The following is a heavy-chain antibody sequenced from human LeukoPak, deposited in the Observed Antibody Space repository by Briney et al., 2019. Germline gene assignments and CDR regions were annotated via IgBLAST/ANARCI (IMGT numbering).Heavy chain of an antibody. CDR2: ISGSGSSV. CDR1: GFTFSDYY. D-gene: IGHD4-11*01. V-gene: IGHV3-11*01. Sequence: GGSLTLSCAASGFTFSDYYINWIRQAPGRGLEWIAYISGSGSSVYYADSVKGRFTVSRDNAANSVFLQMDSLRVDDSAVYFCTRDREYSDAWGQG. J-gene: IGHJ5*02. CDR3: TRDREYSDA.